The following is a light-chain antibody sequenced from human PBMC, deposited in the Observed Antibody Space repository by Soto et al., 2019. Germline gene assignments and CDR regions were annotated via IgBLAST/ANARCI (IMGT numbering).Light chain of an antibody. V-gene: IGKV3-11*01. CDR2: DAS. CDR3: QQRTDWSWT. CDR1: QSVSIY. Sequence: MVMTRSPATVSLSPFGIDSLSRMASQSVSIYLAWYQQKPGQAPRLLIYDASTRATGIPARFSGSGSGTDFTLTISSLEPEDSAVYFCQQRTDWSWTFGQGTKVDI. J-gene: IGKJ1*01.